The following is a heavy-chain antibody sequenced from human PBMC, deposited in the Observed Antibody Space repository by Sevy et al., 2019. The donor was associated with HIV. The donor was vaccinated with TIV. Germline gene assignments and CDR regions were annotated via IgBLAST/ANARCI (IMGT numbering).Heavy chain of an antibody. V-gene: IGHV3-64D*06. D-gene: IGHD3-9*01. Sequence: GGSLRLSCSASGFTFSNYAMHWVRQAPGKGLEYVSGWSSDNAGCTYYADSVNGRFTISRDNSKNTLYLQMSSLRTEDTAVYYCVKDRIETILWSKGDWFDPWGQGTLVTVSS. CDR3: VKDRIETILWSKGDWFDP. CDR1: GFTFSNYA. CDR2: WSSDNAGCT. J-gene: IGHJ5*02.